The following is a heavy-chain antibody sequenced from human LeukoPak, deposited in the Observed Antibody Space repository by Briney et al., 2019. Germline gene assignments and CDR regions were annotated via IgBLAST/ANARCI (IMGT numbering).Heavy chain of an antibody. CDR3: ARGSYYSLFDY. CDR1: GFTFDDYA. Sequence: GRSLRLSCAASGFTFDDYAMHWVRQAPGKGLEWVSSISSSSSYIYYADSVKGRFTISRDNAKNSLYLQMNSLRAEDTAVYYCARGSYYSLFDYWGQGTLVTVSS. CDR2: ISSSSSYI. V-gene: IGHV3-21*01. J-gene: IGHJ4*02. D-gene: IGHD3-10*01.